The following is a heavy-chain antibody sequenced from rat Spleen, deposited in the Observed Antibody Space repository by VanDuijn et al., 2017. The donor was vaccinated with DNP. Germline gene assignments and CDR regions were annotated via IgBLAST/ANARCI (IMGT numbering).Heavy chain of an antibody. Sequence: EVQLAETGGGLVQPGRSLKLSCVASGFTFSNYWMYWIRQAPGKGLEWVASIKTDGGITYYPDSVKGRFTISRDNTENTVYLQMNSLRSEDTATYYCAKLANWEDYFDYWGQGVMVTVSS. J-gene: IGHJ2*01. CDR2: IKTDGGIT. D-gene: IGHD5-1*01. V-gene: IGHV5-58*01. CDR3: AKLANWEDYFDY. CDR1: GFTFSNYW.